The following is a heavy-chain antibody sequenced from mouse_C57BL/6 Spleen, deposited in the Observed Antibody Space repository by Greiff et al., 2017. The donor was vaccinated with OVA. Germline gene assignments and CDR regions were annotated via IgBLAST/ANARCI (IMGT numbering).Heavy chain of an antibody. CDR2: ISSGSSTI. J-gene: IGHJ3*01. CDR1: GFTFSDSG. Sequence: EVQRVESGGGLVKPGGSLKLSCAASGFTFSDSGMHWVRQAPEKGLEWVAYISSGSSTIYYADTVKGRFTISRDKAKNTRVLQMTSLRSEDTAMYYCARGYYGSEGFAYWGQGTLVTVSA. CDR3: ARGYYGSEGFAY. D-gene: IGHD2-2*01. V-gene: IGHV5-17*01.